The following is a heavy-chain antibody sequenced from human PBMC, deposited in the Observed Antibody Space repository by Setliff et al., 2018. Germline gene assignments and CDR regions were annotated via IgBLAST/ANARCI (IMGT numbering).Heavy chain of an antibody. V-gene: IGHV1-18*01. J-gene: IGHJ3*02. Sequence: ASVKVSCKASGYTFTSYGFSWVRQAPGQGLEWMGWISGYNGNTNYAQKVQGRVTMTTDTSTGTIYMELRSLRADDTAVYYCARDPLTTNRRRAFDIWGQGTMVTVSS. D-gene: IGHD4-17*01. CDR2: ISGYNGNT. CDR1: GYTFTSYG. CDR3: ARDPLTTNRRRAFDI.